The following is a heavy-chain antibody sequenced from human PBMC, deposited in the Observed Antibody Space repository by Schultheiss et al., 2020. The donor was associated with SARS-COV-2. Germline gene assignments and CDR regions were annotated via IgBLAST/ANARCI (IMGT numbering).Heavy chain of an antibody. Sequence: SETLSLTCAVYGGSFSSYYWSWIRQPPGKGLEWIGEINHSGSTNYNPSLKSRVTISVDTSKNQFSLKLSSVTAADTAVYYCASSYDFWSGSDYWGQGTLVTVSS. CDR2: INHSGST. CDR3: ASSYDFWSGSDY. V-gene: IGHV4-34*01. CDR1: GGSFSSYY. D-gene: IGHD3-3*01. J-gene: IGHJ4*02.